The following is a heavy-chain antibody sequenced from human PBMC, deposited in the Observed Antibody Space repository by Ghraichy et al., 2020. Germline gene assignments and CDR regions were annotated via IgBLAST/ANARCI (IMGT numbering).Heavy chain of an antibody. CDR3: AKDYSRVDAFDI. CDR1: GFTFSRFA. J-gene: IGHJ3*02. V-gene: IGHV3-23*01. Sequence: SLRLSCAASGFTFSRFAMSWVRQAPGKGLEWVSVIGGSGGSTYYADSVKGRFTISRDNSKNTLYLQMNSLRAEDTAVYYCAKDYSRVDAFDIWGQGTMVTVSS. D-gene: IGHD2-15*01. CDR2: IGGSGGST.